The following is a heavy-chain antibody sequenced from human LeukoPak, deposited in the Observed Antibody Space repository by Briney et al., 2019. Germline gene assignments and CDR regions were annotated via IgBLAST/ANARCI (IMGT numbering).Heavy chain of an antibody. CDR3: ARGRYYYYMDV. Sequence: GGSLRLSCAASGFTFSSYWMSWVRQAPGKGLEWVANIKQDGSEKYYVESVKGRFTISRDNAKNSLYPQMNSLRAEDTAVYYCARGRYYYYMDVWGKGTTVTVSS. J-gene: IGHJ6*03. V-gene: IGHV3-7*01. CDR2: IKQDGSEK. CDR1: GFTFSSYW.